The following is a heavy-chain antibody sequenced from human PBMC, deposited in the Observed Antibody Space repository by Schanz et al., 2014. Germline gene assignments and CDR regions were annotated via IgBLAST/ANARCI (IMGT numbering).Heavy chain of an antibody. CDR1: GFTFSVYW. J-gene: IGHJ6*02. Sequence: EVQLVESGGGLVQPGGSLRLSCAASGFTFSVYWMHWVRQPPGEGLVSVSRISGDGTTTSYADSVKGRFTISRDDAKNSLYLQMNSLRAEDTALYYCATDYSGGGCHIWGQGTTVIVSS. CDR2: ISGDGTTT. D-gene: IGHD6-19*01. CDR3: ATDYSGGGCHI. V-gene: IGHV3-74*01.